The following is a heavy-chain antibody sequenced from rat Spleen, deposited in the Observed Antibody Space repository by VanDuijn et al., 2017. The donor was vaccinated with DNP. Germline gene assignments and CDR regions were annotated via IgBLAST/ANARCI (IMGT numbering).Heavy chain of an antibody. V-gene: IGHV5-29*01. J-gene: IGHJ3*01. CDR3: VRQELRRLFWFAH. Sequence: EVLLVESDGGLVQPGRSLKLSCAVSGITFSDYNMAWVRQAPTRGLEWVATISYDSTNTYYRDSVKGRFTISRDNTKTTLYLQMDSLRSEDMATYYCVRQELRRLFWFAHWGQGTLVTVSS. CDR2: ISYDSTNT. D-gene: IGHD1-11*01. CDR1: GITFSDYN.